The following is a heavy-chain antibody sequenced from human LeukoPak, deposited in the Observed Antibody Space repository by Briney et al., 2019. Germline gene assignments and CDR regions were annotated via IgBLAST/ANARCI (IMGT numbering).Heavy chain of an antibody. Sequence: GGSLRLSCAASGFTFSSYGMHWVRQAPGKGLEWVAVISYDGSYNYYADSVKGRFTISRDNSKNPLYLQMNSLRAEDTAVYYCAKVGDYGDYALDYWGQGTLVTVSS. V-gene: IGHV3-30*18. CDR1: GFTFSSYG. D-gene: IGHD4-17*01. J-gene: IGHJ4*02. CDR3: AKVGDYGDYALDY. CDR2: ISYDGSYN.